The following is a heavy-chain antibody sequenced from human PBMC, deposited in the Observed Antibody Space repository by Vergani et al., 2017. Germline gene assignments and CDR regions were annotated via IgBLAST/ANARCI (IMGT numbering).Heavy chain of an antibody. CDR2: IYYSGCT. CDR1: GGSISSYY. CDR3: AIDSSGWYYFDY. Sequence: QVQLQESGPGLVKPSETLSLTCTVSGGSISSYYWSCIRQPPGKGLEWIGYIYYSGCTNYNPSLKSRVTISVDTSKNPFSLKLSSVTAADTAVYYCAIDSSGWYYFDYWGQGTLVTVSS. V-gene: IGHV4-59*01. D-gene: IGHD6-19*01. J-gene: IGHJ4*02.